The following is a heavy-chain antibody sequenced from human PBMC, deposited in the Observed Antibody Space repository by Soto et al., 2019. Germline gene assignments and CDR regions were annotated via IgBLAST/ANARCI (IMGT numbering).Heavy chain of an antibody. J-gene: IGHJ6*02. CDR2: ISAYNGNT. Sequence: GASVKVSCKASGYTFTSYGISWVRQAPGQGLEWMGWISAYNGNTNYAQKLQGRVTMTTDTSTSTAYMELRSLRSDDTDVYYCARDDQYYDILTGYNYYGMDVWGQGTTVTVSS. D-gene: IGHD3-9*01. V-gene: IGHV1-18*04. CDR1: GYTFTSYG. CDR3: ARDDQYYDILTGYNYYGMDV.